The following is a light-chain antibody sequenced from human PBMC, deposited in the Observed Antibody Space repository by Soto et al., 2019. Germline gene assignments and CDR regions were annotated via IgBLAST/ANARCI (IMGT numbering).Light chain of an antibody. J-gene: IGKJ5*01. CDR3: QQYGSSPLIT. CDR2: GAS. CDR1: QSISSSY. V-gene: IGKV3-20*01. Sequence: EIVLTQSPGTLSLSPGERATLSCRASQSISSSYLAWYQQKPGQAPRFIIYGASTRATGIPDRFSGSGSGTDFTLTVSRLEPEDFAVYYCQQYGSSPLITFGQGTRL.